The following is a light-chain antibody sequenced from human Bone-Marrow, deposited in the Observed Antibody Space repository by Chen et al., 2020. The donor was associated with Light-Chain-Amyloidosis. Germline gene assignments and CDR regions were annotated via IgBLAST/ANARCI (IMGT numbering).Light chain of an antibody. V-gene: IGKV3-20*01. CDR3: QQYGSSPPYT. J-gene: IGKJ2*01. Sequence: EIVLTQSPGTLSLSPGERATLSCRASQSVSSSYLAWYQQKPGQAPRLLVYGASSRAPGIPDRFSGSGSGTEFTLTISRLEPEDFAVYYCQQYGSSPPYTFGQGTKLEIK. CDR1: QSVSSSY. CDR2: GAS.